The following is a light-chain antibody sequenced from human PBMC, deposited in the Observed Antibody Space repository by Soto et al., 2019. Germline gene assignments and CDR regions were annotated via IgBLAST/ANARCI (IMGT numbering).Light chain of an antibody. CDR2: EVG. CDR1: SSDIGHYDY. J-gene: IGLJ3*02. CDR3: SAYTARSTLV. Sequence: QSALTQPASVSGSPGQSITISCTGTSSDIGHYDYVSWYQQHPGKVPKLIISEVGDRPSGVSARFSGSKSANSASLTISGLQSEDEGDYYCSAYTARSTLVFGGGTKVTVL. V-gene: IGLV2-14*01.